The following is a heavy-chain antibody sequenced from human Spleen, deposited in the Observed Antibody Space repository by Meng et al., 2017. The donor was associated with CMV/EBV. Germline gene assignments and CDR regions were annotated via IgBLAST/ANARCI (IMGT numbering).Heavy chain of an antibody. CDR3: AIVFNYIGFGGRQFDY. CDR1: GGTFSSNA. CDR2: IIPMFGTT. D-gene: IGHD4-11*01. J-gene: IGHJ4*02. V-gene: IGHV1-69*05. Sequence: SVKVSCKASGGTFSSNAISWVRQAPGQGLEWMGEIIPMFGTTNFAQKFQGRVTITTDEPTNTAYMELSSLRSEDTAVYYCAIVFNYIGFGGRQFDYWGQGTLVTVSS.